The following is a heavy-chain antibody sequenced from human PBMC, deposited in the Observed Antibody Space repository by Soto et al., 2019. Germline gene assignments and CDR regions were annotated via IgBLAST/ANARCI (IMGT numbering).Heavy chain of an antibody. V-gene: IGHV4-59*01. CDR2: IYYSGST. Sequence: SETLSLTCTVSCGSISSYYWSWIRQPPGKGLEWIGYIYYSGSTNYNPSLKSRVTISVDTSKNQFSLKLSSVTAADTAVYYCARVIIAAAGENYYYYYGMDVWGQGTTVTV. CDR1: CGSISSYY. CDR3: ARVIIAAAGENYYYYYGMDV. J-gene: IGHJ6*02. D-gene: IGHD6-13*01.